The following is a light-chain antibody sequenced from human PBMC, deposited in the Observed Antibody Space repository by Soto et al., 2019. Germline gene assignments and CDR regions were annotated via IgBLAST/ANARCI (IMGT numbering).Light chain of an antibody. CDR2: DVI. J-gene: IGLJ3*02. V-gene: IGLV2-11*01. CDR1: SSDVGVYNY. Sequence: QSALTQPRSVSGSPGQSVTISCTGTSSDVGVYNYVSWYQQHPGKAPQLVIYDVIKRPSGVPDRFSGSKSGNTASLTISGLQAEDEADYYCCSYAGFSLWVFGGGTKVTVL. CDR3: CSYAGFSLWV.